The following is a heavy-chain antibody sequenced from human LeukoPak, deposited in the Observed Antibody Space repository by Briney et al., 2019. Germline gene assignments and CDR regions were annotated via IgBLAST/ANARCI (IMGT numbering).Heavy chain of an antibody. CDR1: GFTFSRYD. J-gene: IGHJ6*02. Sequence: GGSLRLSCAASGFTFSRYDLHWVRQSPEKGLEWVSAIGTAGDTYYPDSVKGRFTISRDNPKNSFHLQMNGLRVGDTAVYYCVRAGSGNRWTDYGLDVWGRGTTVTVSS. V-gene: IGHV3-13*01. D-gene: IGHD1-1*01. CDR2: IGTAGDT. CDR3: VRAGSGNRWTDYGLDV.